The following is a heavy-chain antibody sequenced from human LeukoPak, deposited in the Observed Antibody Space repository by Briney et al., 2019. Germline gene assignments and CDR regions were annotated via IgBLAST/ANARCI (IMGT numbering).Heavy chain of an antibody. CDR2: IYYSGST. J-gene: IGHJ4*02. CDR1: GXSISSYY. D-gene: IGHD6-25*01. Sequence: PSETLSLTCTVSGXSISSYYWSWIRQPPGKGLEWIGYIYYSGSTNYNPSLKSRVTISVDRSKNQFSLKLSSVTAADTAVYYCARGRAAPFDFWGQGTLVTVSS. V-gene: IGHV4-59*01. CDR3: ARGRAAPFDF.